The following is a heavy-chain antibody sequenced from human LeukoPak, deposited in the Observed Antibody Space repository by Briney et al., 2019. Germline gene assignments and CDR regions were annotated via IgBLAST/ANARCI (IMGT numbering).Heavy chain of an antibody. D-gene: IGHD3-16*01. V-gene: IGHV3-23*01. CDR1: GFSFRSHG. Sequence: GGSLRLSCAASGFSFRSHGMNWVRQAPGKGLEWVSGISPRGDITYYKDSVRGRFAISRDNFKNTVSLQLNSLRAEDTAMYYCAKDDDWGRFNHWGQGTLVTVSS. J-gene: IGHJ1*01. CDR2: ISPRGDIT. CDR3: AKDDDWGRFNH.